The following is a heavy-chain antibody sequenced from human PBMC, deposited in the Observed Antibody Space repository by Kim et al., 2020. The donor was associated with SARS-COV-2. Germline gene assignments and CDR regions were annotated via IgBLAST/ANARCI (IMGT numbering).Heavy chain of an antibody. CDR2: SGST. Sequence: SGSTDSNPSLTSRITISVDTSKNRVSLKLNSVTAADTAVYCCVRVRELQYWGQGTLVTVSS. CDR3: VRVRELQY. V-gene: IGHV4-59*01. D-gene: IGHD3-10*01. J-gene: IGHJ4*01.